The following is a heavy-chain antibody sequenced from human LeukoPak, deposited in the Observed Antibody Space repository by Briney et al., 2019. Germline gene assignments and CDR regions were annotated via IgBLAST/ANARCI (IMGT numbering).Heavy chain of an antibody. Sequence: GGSLRLSCAASGFTFSDYYMSWIRQAPGKGLEWVSYITSSGGSMYCADSVRGRFTISRDNAKNSLYLQMNTLTAEDTAVYYCVRQAAPDSAYHWFDPWGQGTLVTVSS. CDR2: ITSSGGSM. J-gene: IGHJ5*02. D-gene: IGHD1-14*01. V-gene: IGHV3-11*01. CDR3: VRQAAPDSAYHWFDP. CDR1: GFTFSDYY.